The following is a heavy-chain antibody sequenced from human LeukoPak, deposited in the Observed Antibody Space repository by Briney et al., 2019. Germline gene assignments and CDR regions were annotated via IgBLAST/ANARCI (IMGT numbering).Heavy chain of an antibody. CDR1: GYTFTSYG. V-gene: IGHV1-18*01. CDR3: ARVRDILTGYYRDAFDI. D-gene: IGHD3-9*01. Sequence: GASVKVSCKASGYTFTSYGISWVRQAPGQGLEWMGWISAYNGNTNYAQKLQGRVTMTTDTSTSTAYMELRSLRSDDTAVCYCARVRDILTGYYRDAFDIWGQGTMVTVSS. J-gene: IGHJ3*02. CDR2: ISAYNGNT.